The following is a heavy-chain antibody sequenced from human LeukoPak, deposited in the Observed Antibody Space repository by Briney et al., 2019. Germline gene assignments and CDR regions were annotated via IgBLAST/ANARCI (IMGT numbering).Heavy chain of an antibody. CDR3: AREAVTYDSSGYCAFDI. V-gene: IGHV3-74*01. CDR2: INSDGSST. CDR1: GFTFSSYW. J-gene: IGHJ3*02. Sequence: GGSLRLSRAASGFTFSSYWMHWVRQAPGKGLVWVSRINSDGSSTSYADSVKGRFTISRDNAKNTLYLQMNSLRAEDTAVYYCAREAVTYDSSGYCAFDIWGQGTMVTVSS. D-gene: IGHD3-22*01.